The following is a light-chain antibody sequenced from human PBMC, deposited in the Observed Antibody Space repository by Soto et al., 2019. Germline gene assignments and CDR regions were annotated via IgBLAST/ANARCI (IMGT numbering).Light chain of an antibody. J-gene: IGKJ5*01. CDR2: GAY. Sequence: DIQMTQSPSSLSASVGDRVTITCRASQSISSYLNWYQQKPGKAPKFLIYGAYTLQSGVQSRFTGSGSGTDFTLTVKSLQAEDFAIYYCQQSYSSPTTFGQGTRLEIK. V-gene: IGKV1-39*01. CDR3: QQSYSSPTT. CDR1: QSISSY.